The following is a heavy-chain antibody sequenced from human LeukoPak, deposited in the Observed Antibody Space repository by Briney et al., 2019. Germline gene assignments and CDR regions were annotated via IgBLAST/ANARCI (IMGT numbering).Heavy chain of an antibody. CDR1: LFTLISYA. CDR3: AKVVYYDTDYFDY. D-gene: IGHD3-22*01. J-gene: IGHJ4*02. V-gene: IGHV3-23*01. Sequence: GGALRLSCAPSLFTLISYAMSGVRQAPGRGLGWVSAICGSVGSTYYADSLRGGCTISRDNSKSTLYLQMSRLRAEDTAVYYCAKVVYYDTDYFDYWGQGTLVTVPS. CDR2: ICGSVGST.